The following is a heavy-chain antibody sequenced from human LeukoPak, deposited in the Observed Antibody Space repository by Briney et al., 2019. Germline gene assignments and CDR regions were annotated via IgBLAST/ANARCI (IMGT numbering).Heavy chain of an antibody. V-gene: IGHV4-61*02. J-gene: IGHJ5*02. D-gene: IGHD5/OR15-5a*01. Sequence: PSQTLSLTCSVSGGSISSGNFYWSWIRQPAGKGLEWIGRIYTSGSTNYNPSLKSRVSISVDTSKNQLSLRLSSVTAADTAVYYCARVRPVSLNWFDPWGQGTLVTVSS. CDR2: IYTSGST. CDR3: ARVRPVSLNWFDP. CDR1: GGSISSGNFY.